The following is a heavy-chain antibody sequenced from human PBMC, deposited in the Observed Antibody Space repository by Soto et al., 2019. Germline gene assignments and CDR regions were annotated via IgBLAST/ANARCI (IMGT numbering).Heavy chain of an antibody. CDR3: VSQRTSVLTQAYFDY. CDR2: VYYRGRS. CDR1: GGSVSNSNYY. V-gene: IGHV4-39*01. Sequence: SETLSLTCTVSGGSVSNSNYYWGWIRQPPGKGLEWIGSVYYRGRSYSKSSVKSRVTISVDTSKNQFSLNLNSVTASDTAVYFCVSQRTSVLTQAYFDYWGPGALVTVSS. D-gene: IGHD2-8*01. J-gene: IGHJ4*02.